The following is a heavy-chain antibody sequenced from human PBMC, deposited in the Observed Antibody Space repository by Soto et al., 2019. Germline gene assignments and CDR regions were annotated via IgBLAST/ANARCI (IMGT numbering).Heavy chain of an antibody. CDR3: ARGVATIRD. J-gene: IGHJ4*02. D-gene: IGHD5-12*01. Sequence: QEQLQQWGAGLLKPSETLSLTCAVNGGSFSDYNWSWIRQPPGKRLEWIGEINNSGGTNYNPSLKSRVTISVDTSKNEFSRKLSSVTAADTALYYCARGVATIRDWGQGTLVTVSS. CDR1: GGSFSDYN. V-gene: IGHV4-34*02. CDR2: INNSGGT.